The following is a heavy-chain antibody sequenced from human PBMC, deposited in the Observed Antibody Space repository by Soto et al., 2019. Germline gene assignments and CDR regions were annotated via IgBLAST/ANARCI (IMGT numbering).Heavy chain of an antibody. Sequence: PGGSLRLSCAASGITFKNFAGSWVRQAPGKRKEWVSAIGGSGSSANNAETVKGRCTVCRDDSKSTLYLKMSGLRVDDTTLYECALDAVAYNGRWDWFDFWGQRTLVTVSS. V-gene: IGHV3-23*01. CDR1: GITFKNFA. J-gene: IGHJ5*01. CDR2: IGGSGSSA. CDR3: ALDAVAYNGRWDWFDF. D-gene: IGHD1-1*01.